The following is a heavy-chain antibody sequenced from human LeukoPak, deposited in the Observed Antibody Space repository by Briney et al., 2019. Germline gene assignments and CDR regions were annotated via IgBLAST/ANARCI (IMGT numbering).Heavy chain of an antibody. Sequence: SETLSLTCAVSGGSISSSNWWSWVRQPPGKGLEWIGEIYHSGSTNYNPSLKSRVTISVDKYKNQFSLKLSSVTAADTAVYYCARDLIPQDYGNPAGWFDPWGQGTLVTVSS. CDR3: ARDLIPQDYGNPAGWFDP. D-gene: IGHD4-17*01. CDR1: GGSISSSNW. V-gene: IGHV4-4*02. CDR2: IYHSGST. J-gene: IGHJ5*02.